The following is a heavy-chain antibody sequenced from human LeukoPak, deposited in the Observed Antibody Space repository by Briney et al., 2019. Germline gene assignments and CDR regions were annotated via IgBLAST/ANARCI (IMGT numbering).Heavy chain of an antibody. V-gene: IGHV4-34*01. CDR3: ARGLEGDSGSYYSNWFDP. D-gene: IGHD1-26*01. CDR2: INHSGST. J-gene: IGHJ5*02. CDR1: GGSFSGYY. Sequence: SETLSLTCAVYGGSFSGYYWSWIRQPPGKGLEWIGEINHSGSTNYNPSLKSRVTISVDTSKNQFSLKLSSVTAADTAVYYYARGLEGDSGSYYSNWFDPWGQGTLVTVSS.